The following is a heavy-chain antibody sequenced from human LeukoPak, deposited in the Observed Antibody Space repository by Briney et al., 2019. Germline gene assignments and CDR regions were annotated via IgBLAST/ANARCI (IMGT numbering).Heavy chain of an antibody. Sequence: GGSLRLSCAASGFTFSSYGMHWVRQAPSKGLEWVAVISYDGRNKYYADSVKGRFTISRDNSKNTLYLQMNSLRAEDTAVYYCASHWAQQLVSDYWGQGTLVTVSS. CDR3: ASHWAQQLVSDY. J-gene: IGHJ4*02. CDR1: GFTFSSYG. CDR2: ISYDGRNK. V-gene: IGHV3-30*03. D-gene: IGHD6-13*01.